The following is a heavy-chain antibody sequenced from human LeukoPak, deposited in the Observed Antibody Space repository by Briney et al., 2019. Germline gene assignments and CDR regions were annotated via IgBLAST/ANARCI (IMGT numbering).Heavy chain of an antibody. Sequence: PSETLSLTCTVSGGSISSSSYHWGWIRQPPGKGLEWIGEIYHSGSTNYNPSLKSRVTISVDKSKNQFSLKLSSVTAADTAVYYCARAVGDSSGYYWGQGTMVTVSS. J-gene: IGHJ3*01. V-gene: IGHV4-39*07. CDR1: GGSISSSSYH. CDR2: IYHSGST. D-gene: IGHD3-22*01. CDR3: ARAVGDSSGYY.